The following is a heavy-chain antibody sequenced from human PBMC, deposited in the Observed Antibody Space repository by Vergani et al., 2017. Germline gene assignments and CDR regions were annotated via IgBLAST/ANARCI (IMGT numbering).Heavy chain of an antibody. CDR2: IYTSGST. V-gene: IGHV4-61*02. Sequence: QVQLQESGPGLVKPSQTLSLTCTVSGGSISSGSYYWSWIRQPAGKGLEWIGRIYTSGSTNYDPPLKSRVTISVATSKNHFSLRLSSVTAADTAVYYCARGVIVAPGWFDPWGQGTLVTVSS. J-gene: IGHJ5*02. CDR3: ARGVIVAPGWFDP. D-gene: IGHD2-15*01. CDR1: GGSISSGSYY.